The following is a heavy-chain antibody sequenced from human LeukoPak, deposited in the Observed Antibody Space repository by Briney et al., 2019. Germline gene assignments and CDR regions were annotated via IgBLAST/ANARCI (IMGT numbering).Heavy chain of an antibody. Sequence: GGSLRLSCAASGFPFSAYGMGWVRQAPGKGLEWVSTINDSGENTHYADSVKGRCTISRDNSKDTVYLQMNSLRAADTALYYCVKDVGGSAFYEYWGQGTLVTVSS. V-gene: IGHV3-23*01. D-gene: IGHD2-15*01. J-gene: IGHJ4*02. CDR1: GFPFSAYG. CDR2: INDSGENT. CDR3: VKDVGGSAFYEY.